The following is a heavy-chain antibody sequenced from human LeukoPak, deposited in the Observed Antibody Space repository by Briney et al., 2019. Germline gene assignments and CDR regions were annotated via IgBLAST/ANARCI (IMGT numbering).Heavy chain of an antibody. J-gene: IGHJ4*02. CDR3: TREGDSSDRIVFDY. V-gene: IGHV1-2*02. D-gene: IGHD6-19*01. CDR2: IYPKTGGT. CDR1: GYTFSDYY. Sequence: ASVKVSCKASGYTFSDYYILWVRQAPGQGLEWMGWIYPKTGGTNYAQKFRGRVTMARDTSLSTVYMELSGLRHDDTALYYCTREGDSSDRIVFDYWGQGTLVTVSS.